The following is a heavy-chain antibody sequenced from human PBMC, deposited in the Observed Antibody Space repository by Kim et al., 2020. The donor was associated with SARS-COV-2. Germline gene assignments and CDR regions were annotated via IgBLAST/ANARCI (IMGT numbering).Heavy chain of an antibody. Sequence: GESLKISCKASGYTFVNYWIGWVRQMPGQGLEWVAIIHPADSDTKYNPTFQGQVTISADKSLTSAYLQWTSLKASDTATYFCARSRQVVNFDLWGRGTMVLVSS. J-gene: IGHJ2*01. D-gene: IGHD6-6*01. CDR1: GYTFVNYW. CDR3: ARSRQVVNFDL. CDR2: IHPADSDT. V-gene: IGHV5-51*01.